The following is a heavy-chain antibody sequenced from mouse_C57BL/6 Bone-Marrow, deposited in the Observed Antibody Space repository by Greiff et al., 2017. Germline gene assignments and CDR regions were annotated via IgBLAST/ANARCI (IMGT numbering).Heavy chain of an antibody. V-gene: IGHV5-17*01. D-gene: IGHD2-14*01. Sequence: EVQVVESGGGLVKPGGSLKLSCAASGFTFSDYGMHWVRQAPEKGLEWVAYISSGSSTINYADTVKGRFTISRANAKNTLFLQMTILRSEATAMYYCARTRVRGPFDYGGQGTTLTVSS. J-gene: IGHJ2*01. CDR3: ARTRVRGPFDY. CDR1: GFTFSDYG. CDR2: ISSGSSTI.